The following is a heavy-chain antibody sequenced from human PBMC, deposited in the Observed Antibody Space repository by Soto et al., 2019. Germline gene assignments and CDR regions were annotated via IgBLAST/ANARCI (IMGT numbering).Heavy chain of an antibody. CDR1: RFTFSDYY. CDR3: ARVFCISTSCYDWYYYYGMDV. Sequence: QVQLVESGGGLVKPGGSLRLSCAANRFTFSDYYISWIRQAPGKGLEWVSYISRSGSTIYNADSVKGRFTISRDNAKNSLYLQMNSRRAEDTSVYYCARVFCISTSCYDWYYYYGMDVWGQGTTVTVSS. CDR2: ISRSGSTI. V-gene: IGHV3-11*01. D-gene: IGHD2-2*01. J-gene: IGHJ6*02.